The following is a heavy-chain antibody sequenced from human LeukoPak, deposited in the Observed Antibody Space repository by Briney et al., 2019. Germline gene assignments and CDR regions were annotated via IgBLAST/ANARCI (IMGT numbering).Heavy chain of an antibody. V-gene: IGHV1-69-2*01. CDR3: ATGDGNRYCSSTSCYAGAFDI. D-gene: IGHD2-2*01. J-gene: IGHJ3*02. CDR2: VDPEDGET. Sequence: GASVKISCKASGYTFTDYYMHWVQQAPGTGLEWMGRVDPEDGETIYAEKFQGRVTITADTSTDTAYMELSSLRSEDTAVYYCATGDGNRYCSSTSCYAGAFDIWGQGTMVTVSS. CDR1: GYTFTDYY.